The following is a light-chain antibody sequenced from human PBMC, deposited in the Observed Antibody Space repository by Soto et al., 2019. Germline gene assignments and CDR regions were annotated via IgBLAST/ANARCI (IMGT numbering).Light chain of an antibody. CDR2: GAS. J-gene: IGKJ1*01. Sequence: EIVLTQSPGTLSLSPGESVTLSCRASQSVGSNYLAWYQQKPGQAPRLLIYGASNRATGIPDRFSGSGSGTDFTLTSSRLEPEDFAVYYCQEYGSSRTFGQGTKVEIE. V-gene: IGKV3-20*01. CDR1: QSVGSNY. CDR3: QEYGSSRT.